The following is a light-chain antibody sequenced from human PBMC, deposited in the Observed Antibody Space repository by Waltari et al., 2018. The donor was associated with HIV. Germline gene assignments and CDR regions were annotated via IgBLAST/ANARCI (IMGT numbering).Light chain of an antibody. CDR1: QSLLNRSTNKNY. J-gene: IGKJ1*01. Sequence: DIVMTQSPDSLAVSLGDRAIINCTSSQSLLNRSTNKNYVAWYQQKSGQPPRLIMYWASTRESGVSDRLTGGGSGTRFTLTINGLQASDVALYYCQQYYSNRRTFGRGTKVEIK. V-gene: IGKV4-1*01. CDR2: WAS. CDR3: QQYYSNRRT.